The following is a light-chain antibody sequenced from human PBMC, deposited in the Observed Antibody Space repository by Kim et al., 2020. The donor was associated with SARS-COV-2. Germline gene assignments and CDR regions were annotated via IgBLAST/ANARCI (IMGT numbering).Light chain of an antibody. CDR1: SGHSSSA. V-gene: IGLV4-69*01. Sequence: ASVKLTCTLSSGHSSSAIAWHQQQPGKGPRYLMTLTSDGSHSKGDGIPDRFSGSSSGAERYLTISSLQSEDEADYYCQTWGTGIRVFGGGTQLTVL. J-gene: IGLJ3*02. CDR3: QTWGTGIRV. CDR2: LTSDGSH.